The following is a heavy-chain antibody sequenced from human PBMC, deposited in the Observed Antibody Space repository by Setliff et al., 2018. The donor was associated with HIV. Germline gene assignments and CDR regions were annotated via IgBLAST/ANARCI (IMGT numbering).Heavy chain of an antibody. CDR2: INQDGSEK. CDR1: GFTFSNYW. J-gene: IGHJ4*02. CDR3: ARPLGRGLDY. V-gene: IGHV3-7*03. D-gene: IGHD7-27*01. Sequence: PGGSLRLSCAASGFTFSNYWMNWVRQAPGKGLEWVANINQDGSEKQYVDPVKGRFTVSRDNAKNSLYLQMNSLRVEDTAVYYCARPLGRGLDYWGRGILVTVSS.